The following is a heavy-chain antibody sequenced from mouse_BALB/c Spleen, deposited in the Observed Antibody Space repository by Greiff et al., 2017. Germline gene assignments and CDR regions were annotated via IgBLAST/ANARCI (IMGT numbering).Heavy chain of an antibody. CDR2: INSNGGST. D-gene: IGHD2-10*02. V-gene: IGHV5-6-3*01. J-gene: IGHJ3*01. Sequence: EVKLVESGGGLVQPGGSLKLSCAASGFTFSSYGMSWVRQTPDKRLELVATINSNGGSTYYPDSVKGRFTISRDNAKNTLYLQMSSLKSEDTAMYYCARDGYGNSWFAYWGQGTLVTVSA. CDR1: GFTFSSYG. CDR3: ARDGYGNSWFAY.